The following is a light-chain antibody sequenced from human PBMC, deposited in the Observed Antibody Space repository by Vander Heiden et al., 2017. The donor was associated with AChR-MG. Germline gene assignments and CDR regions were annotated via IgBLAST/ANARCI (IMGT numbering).Light chain of an antibody. J-gene: IGLJ1*01. V-gene: IGLV2-8*01. CDR3: SSYAGSDNYV. CDR1: SSDVGGYNY. Sequence: QSALPHPPSASVSPRQSVTISCTGTSSDVGGYNYVSWYQQHPGRAPKLMIYEVTKRPSGVPDRFSGSKSGNTASLTVSGLQAEDEADYYCSSYAGSDNYVFGTGTKVTVL. CDR2: EVT.